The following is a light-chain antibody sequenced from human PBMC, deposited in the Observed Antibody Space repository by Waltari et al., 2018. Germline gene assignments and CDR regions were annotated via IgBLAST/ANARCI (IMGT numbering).Light chain of an antibody. V-gene: IGLV2-8*01. J-gene: IGLJ1*01. Sequence: QSALTQPPSASGSAGPSVTISCTGTSSDIGGYNFVSWYQQHPGKVPKLIISEVNKRPSGVPDRFSGSKSGNTASLTVSGLQAEDEADYYCSSYAGTKNPYVFGTGTKVTVL. CDR2: EVN. CDR3: SSYAGTKNPYV. CDR1: SSDIGGYNF.